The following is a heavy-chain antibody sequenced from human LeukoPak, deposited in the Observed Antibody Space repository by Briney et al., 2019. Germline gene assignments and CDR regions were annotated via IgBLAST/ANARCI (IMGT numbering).Heavy chain of an antibody. Sequence: SETLSLTCTVSGGSVNSGSYYWNWIRQPPGRGLEWIGYIYYSGSTNYNPSLKSRVTISVDTSKNQFSLKLSSVTAADTAVYYCARAAYSGSYHSDYWGQGTLVTVSS. J-gene: IGHJ4*02. CDR2: IYYSGST. CDR1: GGSVNSGSYY. CDR3: ARAAYSGSYHSDY. V-gene: IGHV4-61*01. D-gene: IGHD1-26*01.